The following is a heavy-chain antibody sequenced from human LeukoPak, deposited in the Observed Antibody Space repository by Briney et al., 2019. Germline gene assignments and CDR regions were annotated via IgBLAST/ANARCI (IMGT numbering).Heavy chain of an antibody. CDR3: ARSGEMATIMGD. Sequence: PGGSLRLSCAASGFTFSSYGMHWVRQAPGKGLEWVSVICSGGSTYYADSVKGRFTISRDNSKNTLSLQMNSLRAEDTAVYCCARSGEMATIMGDWGQGTLVTVSS. V-gene: IGHV3-53*01. CDR2: ICSGGST. D-gene: IGHD5-24*01. J-gene: IGHJ4*02. CDR1: GFTFSSYG.